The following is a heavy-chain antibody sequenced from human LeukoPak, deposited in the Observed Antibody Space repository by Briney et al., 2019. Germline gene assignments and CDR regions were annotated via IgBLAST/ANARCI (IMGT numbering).Heavy chain of an antibody. D-gene: IGHD4/OR15-4a*01. CDR2: IIPIFGTA. V-gene: IGHV1-69*05. J-gene: IGHJ5*02. CDR1: GGTFSSYA. Sequence: SVKVSCKASGGTFSSYAISWLRQAPGQGLEWMGRIIPIFGTANYAQKFQGRVTITTDESTSTAYMELSSLRSEDTAVYYCARDPRLNNWFDPWGQGTLVTVSS. CDR3: ARDPRLNNWFDP.